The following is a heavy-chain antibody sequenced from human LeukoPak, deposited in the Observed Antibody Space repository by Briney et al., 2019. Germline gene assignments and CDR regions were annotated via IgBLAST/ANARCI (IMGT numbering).Heavy chain of an antibody. J-gene: IGHJ4*02. CDR2: FSSSSTI. D-gene: IGHD3-22*01. Sequence: GGSLRLSCAASGFTFSSYSMNWLRQAPGKGLEGVSYFSSSSTIYYADSVKGRFTISRDNAKNSLYLQMNSLRAEDTAVYYCARADYYDSSGYYTIARGYFDYWGQGTLVTVSS. CDR3: ARADYYDSSGYYTIARGYFDY. V-gene: IGHV3-48*01. CDR1: GFTFSSYS.